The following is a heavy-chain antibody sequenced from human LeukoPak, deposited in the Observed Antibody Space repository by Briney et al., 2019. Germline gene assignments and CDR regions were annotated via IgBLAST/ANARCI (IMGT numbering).Heavy chain of an antibody. J-gene: IGHJ4*02. CDR3: AKRGVVIRVILVGFHREANYFDS. Sequence: GGSLRLSCAVSGIILSNYGMSWVRQAPGKGLEWVAGISGSGGGTNYADSVKGRFTISRDNPKNTLYLQMNSLRAEDTAVYFCAKRGVVIRVILVGFHREANYFDSWGQGALVTVSS. CDR2: ISGSGGGT. D-gene: IGHD2-15*01. CDR1: GIILSNYG. V-gene: IGHV3-23*01.